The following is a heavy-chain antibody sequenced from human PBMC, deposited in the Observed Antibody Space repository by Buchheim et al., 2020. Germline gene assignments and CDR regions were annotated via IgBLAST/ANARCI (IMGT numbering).Heavy chain of an antibody. J-gene: IGHJ3*02. D-gene: IGHD3-10*01. CDR3: ARVRLAHRVGAFDI. CDR1: GFTFSSYA. V-gene: IGHV3-30*04. CDR2: ISYDGSNK. Sequence: QVQLVESGGGVVQPGRSLRLSCAASGFTFSSYAMHWVRQAPGKGLEWVSVISYDGSNKYYADSVKGRFTISRDNSKNTLYLQMNSLRAEDTAVYYCARVRLAHRVGAFDIWGQGT.